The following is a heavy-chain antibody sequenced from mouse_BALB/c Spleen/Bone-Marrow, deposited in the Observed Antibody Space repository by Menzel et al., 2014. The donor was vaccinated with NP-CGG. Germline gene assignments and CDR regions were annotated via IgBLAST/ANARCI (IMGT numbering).Heavy chain of an antibody. CDR3: ARRAYGGSYGFAY. CDR1: GYTLTSYW. J-gene: IGHJ3*01. V-gene: IGHV1-7*01. CDR2: INPSTGYT. D-gene: IGHD1-1*01. Sequence: QVQLQQSGAELAKPGASVKMSCKASGYTLTSYWMHWVKQRPGQGLEWIGYINPSTGYTEYNQKFKDKATLTADKSSSTAYMQLSSLTSEDSAVYYCARRAYGGSYGFAYWGQGTLVTVSA.